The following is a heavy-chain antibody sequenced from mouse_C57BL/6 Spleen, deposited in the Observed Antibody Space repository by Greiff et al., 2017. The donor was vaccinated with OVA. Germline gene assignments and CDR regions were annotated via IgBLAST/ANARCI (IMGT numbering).Heavy chain of an antibody. CDR1: GYTFTDYY. Sequence: VQLQQSGPVLVKPGASVKMSCKASGYTFTDYYMNWVQQSHGKSLEWIGVINPNNGGTSYNQKFKGKATLTVDKSSRPAYMELNSLTSEDSAVYYCARSGYDYDGYFEVWGTGTTVTVSS. CDR3: ARSGYDYDGYFEV. J-gene: IGHJ1*03. V-gene: IGHV1-19*01. CDR2: INPNNGGT. D-gene: IGHD2-4*01.